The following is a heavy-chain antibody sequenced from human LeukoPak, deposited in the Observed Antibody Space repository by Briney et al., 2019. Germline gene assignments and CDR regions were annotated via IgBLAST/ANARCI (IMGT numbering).Heavy chain of an antibody. D-gene: IGHD3-22*01. V-gene: IGHV4-39*07. CDR3: AALLLNYYDSSGYFGY. J-gene: IGHJ4*02. CDR1: GGYINNPTYY. CDR2: MHYSGSA. Sequence: SETLSLTCSVSGGYINNPTYYWGWICQPPGKGLEWIGSMHYSGSAYYNPSVKSRVTISVDTSKNQFSLKLSSVTAADTAVYYCAALLLNYYDSSGYFGYWGQGTLVTVSS.